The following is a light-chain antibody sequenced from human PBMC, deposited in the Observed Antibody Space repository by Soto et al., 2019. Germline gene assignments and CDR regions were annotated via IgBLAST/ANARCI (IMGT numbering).Light chain of an antibody. CDR3: SSYTDRNNLV. Sequence: LTQSPSASGSPGQSVTISCTGTSSDIGGYDSVSWYQQHPGKAPKVMIYDVSKRPSGVPDRFSGSKSGNTASLTVSALQAEDEADYYCSSYTDRNNLVFGTGTKVTVL. CDR2: DVS. V-gene: IGLV2-8*01. J-gene: IGLJ1*01. CDR1: SSDIGGYDS.